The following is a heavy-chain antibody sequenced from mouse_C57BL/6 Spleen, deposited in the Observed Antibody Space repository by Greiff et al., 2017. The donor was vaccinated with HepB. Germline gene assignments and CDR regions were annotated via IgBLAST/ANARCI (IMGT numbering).Heavy chain of an antibody. CDR1: GYAFSSSW. V-gene: IGHV1-82*01. CDR3: ARWLRAMDY. CDR2: IYPGDGDT. J-gene: IGHJ4*01. D-gene: IGHD2-2*01. Sequence: VQRVESGPELVKPGASVKISCKASGYAFSSSWMNWVKQRPGKGLEWIGRIYPGDGDTNYNGKFKGKATLTADKSSSTAYMQLSSLTSEDSAVYFCARWLRAMDYWGQGTSVTVSS.